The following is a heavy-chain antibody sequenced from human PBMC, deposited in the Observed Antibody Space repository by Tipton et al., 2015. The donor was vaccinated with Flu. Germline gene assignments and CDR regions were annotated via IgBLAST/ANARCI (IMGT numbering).Heavy chain of an antibody. D-gene: IGHD3-22*01. J-gene: IGHJ4*02. Sequence: SLRLSCAASGFTFSSYAMSWVRQAPGKGLEWVSAISGSGGSTYYADSVKGRFTISRDNSKNTLYLQMNSLRAEDTAVYYCAKGSPYYYDSSGYHKTDYWGQGTLVTVSS. CDR2: ISGSGGST. CDR3: AKGSPYYYDSSGYHKTDY. CDR1: GFTFSSYA. V-gene: IGHV3-23*01.